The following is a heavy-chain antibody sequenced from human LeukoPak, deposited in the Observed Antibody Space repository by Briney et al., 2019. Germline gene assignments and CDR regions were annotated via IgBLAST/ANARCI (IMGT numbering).Heavy chain of an antibody. V-gene: IGHV1-18*04. CDR3: ARDGGGYSYGPTHYYYYMDV. D-gene: IGHD5-18*01. Sequence: ASVKVSCKASGYTFTGYYMHWVRQAPGQGLEWMGWISAYNGNTNYAQKLQGRVTMTTDTSTSTAYMELRSLRSDDTAVYYCARDGGGYSYGPTHYYYYMDVWGKGTTVTISS. CDR2: ISAYNGNT. J-gene: IGHJ6*03. CDR1: GYTFTGYY.